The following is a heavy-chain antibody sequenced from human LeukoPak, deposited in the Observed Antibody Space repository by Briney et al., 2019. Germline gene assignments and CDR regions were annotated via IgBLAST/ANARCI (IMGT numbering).Heavy chain of an antibody. J-gene: IGHJ5*02. CDR2: IIPIFGTA. Sequence: SVTVSFTASGGTFSIYAISWVRQAPGQGLEWMGGIIPIFGTANYAQKFQGRVTITTDESTSTAYMELSSRRSEDTAVYYCARDKYSSALWFDPWGQGTLVTVSS. CDR1: GGTFSIYA. CDR3: ARDKYSSALWFDP. V-gene: IGHV1-69*05. D-gene: IGHD6-19*01.